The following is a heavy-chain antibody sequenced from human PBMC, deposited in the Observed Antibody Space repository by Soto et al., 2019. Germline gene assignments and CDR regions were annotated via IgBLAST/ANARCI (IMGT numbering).Heavy chain of an antibody. CDR2: IPFEGSYK. Sequence: GGSLRLSCEASGFAIRSNAIHWVRQAPGKGLEWVAVIPFEGSYKYYADSVKGRFTVSRDNSKNTVSLQMDSLTGEDSALYYCVRAAGIAAAGSSQGVLWGQGTLVTVSS. J-gene: IGHJ4*02. V-gene: IGHV3-30*04. CDR3: VRAAGIAAAGSSQGVL. D-gene: IGHD6-13*01. CDR1: GFAIRSNA.